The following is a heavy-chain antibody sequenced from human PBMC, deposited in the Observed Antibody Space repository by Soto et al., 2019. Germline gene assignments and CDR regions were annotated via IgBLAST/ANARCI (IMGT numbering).Heavy chain of an antibody. CDR1: GYTFGDGG. CDR3: TKIFGTGTYLPDY. CDR2: IRSKASGGTT. J-gene: IGHJ4*02. Sequence: GGSLRLSCATSGYTFGDGGGSWFRQAPGKGLEWVGLIRSKASGGTTEYAASVKDRFTISRDDSKNIAFLQMNGLKTEDTAVYSCTKIFGTGTYLPDYWGQGTRVTVSS. V-gene: IGHV3-49*03. D-gene: IGHD3-10*01.